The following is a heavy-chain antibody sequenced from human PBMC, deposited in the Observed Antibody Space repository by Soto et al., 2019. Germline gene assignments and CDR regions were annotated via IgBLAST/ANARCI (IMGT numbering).Heavy chain of an antibody. CDR1: VGSTSGRN. J-gene: IGHJ2*01. D-gene: IGHD3-9*01. V-gene: IGHV4-4*07. Sequence: QVHLQESGPGVVKASETLSLTCSLSVGSTSGRNWSWIRHSAGKGLEWIGRIYSSGRTHYNPSLGSRVSMSVAQNSFSLRLTSVTAADTAIYYCARDFDVNTALDYWYFDLWGRGTQVSVSS. CDR2: IYSSGRT. CDR3: ARDFDVNTALDYWYFDL.